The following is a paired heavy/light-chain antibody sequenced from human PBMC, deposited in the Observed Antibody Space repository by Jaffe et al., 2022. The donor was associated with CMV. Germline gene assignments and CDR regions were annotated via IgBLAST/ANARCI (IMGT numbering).Heavy chain of an antibody. V-gene: IGHV2-26*01. J-gene: IGHJ3*02. D-gene: IGHD3-22*01. CDR2: IFSNDEK. CDR1: GFSLSNARMG. Sequence: QVTLKESGPVLVKPTETLTLTCTVSGFSLSNARMGVSWIRQPPGKALEWLAHIFSNDEKSYSTSLKSRLTISKDTSKSQVVLTMTNMDPVDTATYYCARIRWYYDSSGYSLSVDAFDIWGQGTMVTVSS. CDR3: ARIRWYYDSSGYSLSVDAFDI.
Light chain of an antibody. CDR1: QSLVHSDGNTY. J-gene: IGKJ2*01. CDR2: KIS. Sequence: DIVMTQTPLSSPVTLGQPASISCRSSQSLVHSDGNTYLSWLQQRPGQPPRLLIYKISNRFSGVPDRFSGSGAGTDFTLKISRVEAEDVGVYYCMQATQFPVTFGQGTKLEIK. V-gene: IGKV2-24*01. CDR3: MQATQFPVT.